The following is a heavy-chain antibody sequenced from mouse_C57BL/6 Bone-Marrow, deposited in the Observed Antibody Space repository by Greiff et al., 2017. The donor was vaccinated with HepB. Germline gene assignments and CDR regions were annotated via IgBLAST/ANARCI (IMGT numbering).Heavy chain of an antibody. CDR2: IHPSDSDT. V-gene: IGHV1-74*01. CDR1: GYTFTSYW. D-gene: IGHD1-1*01. Sequence: QVQLQQPGAELVKPGASVKVSCKASGYTFTSYWMHWVKQRPGQGLEWIGRIHPSDSDTNYNQKFKGKATLTVDKSSSTAYMQLSSLTSEDSAVYYCAMLSKGITTVVATDWYFDVWGTGTTVTVSS. CDR3: AMLSKGITTVVATDWYFDV. J-gene: IGHJ1*03.